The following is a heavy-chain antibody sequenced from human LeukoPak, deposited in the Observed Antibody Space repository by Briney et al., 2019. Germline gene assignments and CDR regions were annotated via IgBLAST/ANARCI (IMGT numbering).Heavy chain of an antibody. V-gene: IGHV1-8*01. CDR1: GYTFTSYD. Sequence: GASVKVSCKASGYTFTSYDINWVRQAPGQGLEWMGWMNPNSGNTGYAQKFQGRVTMTRNTSISTAYMELSSLRSEDTAVYYCARGMDTAMPNTDYYYYYMDVWGKGTTVTVSS. CDR2: MNPNSGNT. J-gene: IGHJ6*03. D-gene: IGHD5-18*01. CDR3: ARGMDTAMPNTDYYYYYMDV.